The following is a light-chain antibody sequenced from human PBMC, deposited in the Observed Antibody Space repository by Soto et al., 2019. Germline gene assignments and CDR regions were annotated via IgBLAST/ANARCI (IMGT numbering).Light chain of an antibody. Sequence: DIVLTQSPGTLSLSPGERATLSCRASQSVSSSYLAWYQQKPGQAPRLLIYGASARATGIPDRFSGSGSGTDFTLTIISLEPEDFAVYYCQQYGSSPLYTFGQGTKLEIK. CDR1: QSVSSSY. J-gene: IGKJ2*01. CDR3: QQYGSSPLYT. CDR2: GAS. V-gene: IGKV3-20*01.